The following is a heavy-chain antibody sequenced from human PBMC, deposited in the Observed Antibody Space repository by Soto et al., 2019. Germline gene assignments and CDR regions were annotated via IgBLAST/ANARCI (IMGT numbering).Heavy chain of an antibody. V-gene: IGHV3-30*18. D-gene: IGHD2-21*02. CDR2: ISKDGSDE. J-gene: IGHJ4*02. CDR1: GFTFSKFG. Sequence: QVQLVESGGGVVQPGRSLRPSCAASGFTFSKFGMHWLRQAPGRGLEWVAGISKDGSDEYYVDSVKGRFNISRDNSKITLSLQMNSLRFEDTAVYFCAKDRRKWGDSPFEKWGQGTLVTVSS. CDR3: AKDRRKWGDSPFEK.